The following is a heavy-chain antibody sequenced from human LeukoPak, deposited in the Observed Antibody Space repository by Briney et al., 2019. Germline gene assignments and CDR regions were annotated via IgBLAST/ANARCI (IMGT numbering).Heavy chain of an antibody. CDR2: IHYSGST. J-gene: IGHJ4*02. CDR3: ARGLPFDY. D-gene: IGHD4-11*01. V-gene: IGHV4-59*08. Sequence: SETLSLTCTVSGGSISRYYWSWIRQPPGKGLEWIGYIHYSGSTNYNPSLKSRVTISVDTSKNQFSLKLSSVTAADTAVYYCARGLPFDYWGQGTLVTVSS. CDR1: GGSISRYY.